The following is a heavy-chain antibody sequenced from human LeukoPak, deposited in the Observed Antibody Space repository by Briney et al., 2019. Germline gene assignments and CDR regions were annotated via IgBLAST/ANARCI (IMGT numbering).Heavy chain of an antibody. Sequence: SETLSLTCAVYGGSFSGYYWSWIRQPPGKGLEWIGSIYYSGSTYYNPSLKSRVTISVDTSKNQFSLKLSSVTAADTAVYYCARPSSWGSGYYDAPGAFDIWGQGTMVTVSS. V-gene: IGHV4-34*01. D-gene: IGHD3-22*01. CDR1: GGSFSGYY. CDR2: IYYSGST. J-gene: IGHJ3*02. CDR3: ARPSSWGSGYYDAPGAFDI.